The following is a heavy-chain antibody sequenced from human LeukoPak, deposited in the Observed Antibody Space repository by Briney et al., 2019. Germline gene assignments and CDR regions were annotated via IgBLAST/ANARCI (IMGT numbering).Heavy chain of an antibody. Sequence: GGFQRLSWAASGFTFSSFAMSWVRQAPGKGLELVSGISGRDGSTYYADSVKGRFTISRDNAKKSLYLQMNSLRAEDTAVSYCARGAEGIAASDSNFDYWGQGMLVTVSS. CDR2: ISGRDGST. D-gene: IGHD6-13*01. CDR3: ARGAEGIAASDSNFDY. V-gene: IGHV3-23*01. CDR1: GFTFSSFA. J-gene: IGHJ4*02.